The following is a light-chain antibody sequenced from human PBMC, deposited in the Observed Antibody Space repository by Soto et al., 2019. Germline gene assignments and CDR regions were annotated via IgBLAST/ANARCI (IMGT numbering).Light chain of an antibody. J-gene: IGKJ1*01. Sequence: IVLTQSPGTLSLSPGERATLSCRASQSISSSYLAWYQQKPGQAPRLLIHGASNRATAIPDRFSGSGSGTDFTLTISRLEPEDFAVYYCQQYDDSPGTFGQGTKVDIK. CDR3: QQYDDSPGT. V-gene: IGKV3-20*01. CDR1: QSISSSY. CDR2: GAS.